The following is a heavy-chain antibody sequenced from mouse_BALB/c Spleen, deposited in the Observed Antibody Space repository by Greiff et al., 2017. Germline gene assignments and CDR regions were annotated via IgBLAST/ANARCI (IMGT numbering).Heavy chain of an antibody. CDR1: GYTFTDYN. CDR2: INPYNDGT. D-gene: IGHD3-1*01. V-gene: IGHV1-14*01. CDR3: ARLGSSYYFDY. J-gene: IGHJ2*01. Sequence: EVQLQESGPELVKPGASVKISCKASGYTFTDYNMHWVKQKPGQGLEWIGYINPYNDGTKYNEKFKGKATLTSDKSSSTAYMELSSLTSEDSAVYYCARLGSSYYFDYWGQGTTLTVSS.